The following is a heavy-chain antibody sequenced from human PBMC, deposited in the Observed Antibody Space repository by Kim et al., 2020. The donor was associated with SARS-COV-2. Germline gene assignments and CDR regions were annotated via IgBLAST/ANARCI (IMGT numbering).Heavy chain of an antibody. CDR3: ASSTVVVIHYFDY. Sequence: YNPSLTSRVTISVDTSKNQFSLKLSSVTAADTAVYYCASSTVVVIHYFDYWGQGTLVTVSS. V-gene: IGHV4-39*01. D-gene: IGHD3-22*01. J-gene: IGHJ4*02.